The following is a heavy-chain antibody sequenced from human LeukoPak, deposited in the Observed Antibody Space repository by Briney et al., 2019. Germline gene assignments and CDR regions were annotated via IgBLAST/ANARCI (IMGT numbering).Heavy chain of an antibody. CDR2: IRYDGSNK. D-gene: IGHD3-3*01. CDR1: GFTFSSYG. V-gene: IGHV3-30*02. J-gene: IGHJ4*02. CDR3: AKGDITIFGVVISPPDY. Sequence: GGSLRLSCAASGFTFSSYGMHWVRQAPGKGLEWVAFIRYDGSNKYYADSVKGRFTISRDNSKNTLYLQMNSLRAEDTAVYYCAKGDITIFGVVISPPDYWGQGTLVTVSS.